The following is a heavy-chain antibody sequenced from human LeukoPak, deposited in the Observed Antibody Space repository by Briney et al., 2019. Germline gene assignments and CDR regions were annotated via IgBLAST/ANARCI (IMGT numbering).Heavy chain of an antibody. CDR3: AKDDSGYPARTIEY. V-gene: IGHV3-23*01. J-gene: IGHJ4*02. D-gene: IGHD5-12*01. Sequence: GGSLRLSCAASGFTFSSYAMSWVRQAPGKGLEWVSAISGSGGSTNYADSVKGRFTIFRDNSKNTLYLQMNSLRAEDTGLYYCAKDDSGYPARTIEYWGQGTLVTVSS. CDR1: GFTFSSYA. CDR2: ISGSGGST.